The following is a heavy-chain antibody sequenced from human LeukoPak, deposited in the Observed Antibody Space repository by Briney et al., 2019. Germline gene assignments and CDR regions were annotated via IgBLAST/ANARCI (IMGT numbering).Heavy chain of an antibody. CDR1: GFTFSSYE. V-gene: IGHV3-48*03. Sequence: GGSLRLSCAASGFTFSSYEMNWVRQAPGKGPEWVSYISSSATTIYYADSVKGRFTISRDNAKNSLYLQMNSLRAEDTAVYYCAREGCSSTSCYDPWGQGTLVTVSS. CDR2: ISSSATTI. CDR3: AREGCSSTSCYDP. J-gene: IGHJ5*02. D-gene: IGHD2-2*01.